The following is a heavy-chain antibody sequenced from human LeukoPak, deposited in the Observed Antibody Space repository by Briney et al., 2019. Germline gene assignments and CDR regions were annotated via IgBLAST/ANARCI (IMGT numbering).Heavy chain of an antibody. CDR1: GSTLTSYG. CDR3: ARDRLGSSWYYYYYGMDV. Sequence: ASVKVSCKPSGSTLTSYGISWVRQAPGQGLEWMGWISAYNGTTNYAQKLQGRVTMTTDTSTSTAYMELRSLRSDDTAVYYCARDRLGSSWYYYYYGMDVWGQGTTVTVSS. D-gene: IGHD6-13*01. CDR2: ISAYNGTT. V-gene: IGHV1-18*01. J-gene: IGHJ6*02.